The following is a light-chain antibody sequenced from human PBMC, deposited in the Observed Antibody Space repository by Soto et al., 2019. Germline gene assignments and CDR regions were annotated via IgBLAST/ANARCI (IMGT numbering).Light chain of an antibody. CDR1: SSDVGGYNY. Sequence: QSALTQPASVSGSPGQSITISCTGNSSDVGGYNYVSWYQQHTGKAPKLMIYDVSNRPSGVSNRFSGSKSGNTASLTISGLQAEDEADYYCSSYTCSSTLFGGGTKLTVL. J-gene: IGLJ2*01. CDR3: SSYTCSSTL. V-gene: IGLV2-14*01. CDR2: DVS.